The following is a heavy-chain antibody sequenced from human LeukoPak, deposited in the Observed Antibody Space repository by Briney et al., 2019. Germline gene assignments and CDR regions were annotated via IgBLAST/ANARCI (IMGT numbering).Heavy chain of an antibody. D-gene: IGHD3-9*01. CDR3: ARDPYDTLTGYGAFDI. Sequence: GGSLRLSCADFTLTFSKYWMTWVRQTPGKGLEWVANINRDGSGQEYADSVKGRFIISRDNDKKLLYLQMNSLRVEDTALYYCARDPYDTLTGYGAFDIWGQGTMVTISS. CDR2: INRDGSGQ. CDR1: TLTFSKYW. V-gene: IGHV3-7*01. J-gene: IGHJ3*02.